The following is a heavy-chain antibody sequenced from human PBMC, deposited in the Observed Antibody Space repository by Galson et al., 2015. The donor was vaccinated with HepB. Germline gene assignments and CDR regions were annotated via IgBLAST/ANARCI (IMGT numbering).Heavy chain of an antibody. CDR3: ARDKVTTRSKDYYYYGMDV. CDR1: GYTFTSYG. Sequence: SVKVSCKASGYTFTSYGISWVRQAPGQGLEWMGWISAYNGNTNYAQKLQGRVTMTTDKSTSTAYMELRSLRSDDTAVYYCARDKVTTRSKDYYYYGMDVWGQGTTVTVSS. D-gene: IGHD4-17*01. CDR2: ISAYNGNT. J-gene: IGHJ6*02. V-gene: IGHV1-18*04.